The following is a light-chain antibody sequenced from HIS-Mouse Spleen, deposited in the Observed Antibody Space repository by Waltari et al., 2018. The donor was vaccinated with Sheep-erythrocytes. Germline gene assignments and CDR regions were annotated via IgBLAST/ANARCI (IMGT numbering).Light chain of an antibody. J-gene: IGLJ3*02. CDR2: DVS. CDR3: QAWDSSTAWV. V-gene: IGLV2-11*01. CDR1: SSDVGGYNH. Sequence: QSALTQPRPVSGSPGQSVTISCPGTSSDVGGYNHVPWYQQHPGKAPKLMIYDVSKRPSGVPDRFSGSKSGNTASLTISGLQAEDEADYYCQAWDSSTAWVFGGGTKLTVL.